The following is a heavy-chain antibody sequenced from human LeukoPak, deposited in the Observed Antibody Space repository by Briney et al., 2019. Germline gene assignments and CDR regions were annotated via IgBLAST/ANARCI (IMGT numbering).Heavy chain of an antibody. CDR2: VFYTGST. CDR1: GASIRNYNNY. D-gene: IGHD2-2*01. J-gene: IGHJ3*02. Sequence: SETLSLTCIVSGASIRNYNNYWGWIRQPPGKGLEWIGSVFYTGSTYYNPSLQSRITVSVDTSKNQFSLKLTSVTAADTAVYYCMRHHKYCSSTSCYKVGDPTDAFAIWGLGTMVIVSS. CDR3: MRHHKYCSSTSCYKVGDPTDAFAI. V-gene: IGHV4-39*01.